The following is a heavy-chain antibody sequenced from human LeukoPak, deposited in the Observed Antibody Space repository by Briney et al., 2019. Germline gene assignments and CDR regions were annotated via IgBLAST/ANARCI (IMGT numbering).Heavy chain of an antibody. D-gene: IGHD3-10*01. CDR3: AKDHEPRRQLGELTQYYFDY. V-gene: IGHV3-23*01. Sequence: GGFLRLSCAASGFTFSSYGMSWVRQAPGKGLEWVSAISGSGGSTYYADSVKGRFTISRDNSKNTLYLQMNSLRAEDTAVYYCAKDHEPRRQLGELTQYYFDYWGQGTLVTVSS. J-gene: IGHJ4*02. CDR2: ISGSGGST. CDR1: GFTFSSYG.